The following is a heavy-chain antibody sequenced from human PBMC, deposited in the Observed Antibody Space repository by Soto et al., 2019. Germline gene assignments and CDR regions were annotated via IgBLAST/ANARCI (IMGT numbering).Heavy chain of an antibody. CDR3: AKDSLRGEVPAALNFDY. J-gene: IGHJ4*02. CDR1: GFTFSNYG. D-gene: IGHD2-2*01. CDR2: VSYNGRKE. V-gene: IGHV3-30*18. Sequence: VQLVESGGGVVQPGRSLRLSCVASGFTFSNYGMHWVRQAPGKGLEWVALVSYNGRKEYYADSVKGRFSISRNNSKNTLYVQMNTLRDEDTAVYYCAKDSLRGEVPAALNFDYWGRGTLVTVSS.